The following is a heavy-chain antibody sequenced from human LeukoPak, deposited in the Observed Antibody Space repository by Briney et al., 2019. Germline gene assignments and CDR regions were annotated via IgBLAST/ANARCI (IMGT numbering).Heavy chain of an antibody. D-gene: IGHD3-16*01. J-gene: IGHJ4*02. V-gene: IGHV1-18*01. CDR2: ISAYNGNT. Sequence: ASVKVSCKASGYTFTSYGISWVRQAPGQGLEGMGWISAYNGNTNYAQKLQGRVTMTTDTSTSTAYMELRSLRSDDTAVYYCARGAFMITFGGVEYFDYWGQGTLVTVSS. CDR3: ARGAFMITFGGVEYFDY. CDR1: GYTFTSYG.